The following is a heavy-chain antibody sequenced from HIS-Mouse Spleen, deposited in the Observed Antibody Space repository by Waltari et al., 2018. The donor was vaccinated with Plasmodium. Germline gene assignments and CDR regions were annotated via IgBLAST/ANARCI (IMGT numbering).Heavy chain of an antibody. CDR2: INPTSGGT. CDR1: GYTFTGYY. V-gene: IGHV1-2*02. Sequence: QVQLVQSRAEVKKPGASVTVSCKASGYTFTGYYMHWVRQAPGQGLEWMGWINPTSGGTKHAQKFRGRVTMTRDTSISTAYMELSRLRSDDTAVYYCATKGGSSSDYWGQGTLVTVSS. CDR3: ATKGGSSSDY. D-gene: IGHD6-6*01. J-gene: IGHJ4*02.